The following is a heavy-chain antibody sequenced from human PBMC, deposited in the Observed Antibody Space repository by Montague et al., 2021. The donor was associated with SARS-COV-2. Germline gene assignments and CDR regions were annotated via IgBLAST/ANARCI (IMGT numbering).Heavy chain of an antibody. V-gene: IGHV2-5*02. Sequence: PALVKPTQTLTLTCTFSGFSLSTSGVGVGWIRQPPGRALEWLALIYWDDDKRYSPSLKSRLTITKDTSKNQVVLTMTNMDPVDTATYYCAHKTGLRYFDWLFQTNPSGGYFALWGRGTLVPVSS. J-gene: IGHJ2*01. CDR1: GFSLSTSGVG. CDR3: AHKTGLRYFDWLFQTNPSGGYFAL. CDR2: IYWDDDK. D-gene: IGHD3-9*01.